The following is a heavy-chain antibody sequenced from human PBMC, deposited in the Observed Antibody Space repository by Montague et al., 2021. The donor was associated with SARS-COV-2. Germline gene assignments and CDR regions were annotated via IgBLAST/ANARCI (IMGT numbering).Heavy chain of an antibody. D-gene: IGHD3-10*01. CDR2: INHSGST. Sequence: SETLSLTCAVYGGSFSGYYWSWIRQPPGKGLEWIGEINHSGSTNYNPSLKSRVTISVDTSKNQFPLKLSSVTAADTAVYYCARALVRGGDFDYWGQGTLVTVSS. V-gene: IGHV4-34*01. CDR1: GGSFSGYY. J-gene: IGHJ4*02. CDR3: ARALVRGGDFDY.